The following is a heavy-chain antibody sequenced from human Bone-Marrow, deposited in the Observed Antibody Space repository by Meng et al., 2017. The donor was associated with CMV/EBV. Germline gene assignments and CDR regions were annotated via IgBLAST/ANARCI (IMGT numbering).Heavy chain of an antibody. D-gene: IGHD2/OR15-2a*01. Sequence: GESLKISCAASGVTFNDYALHWVRQAPGKGLEWVAIISSDGSKKYYADSVKGRFSISRDNSENTLYLQMNSLRAEDTAIYYCARDLEYCIYTTCYGMGYWGQGTPVTVSS. CDR3: ARDLEYCIYTTCYGMGY. J-gene: IGHJ4*02. CDR2: ISSDGSKK. CDR1: GVTFNDYA. V-gene: IGHV3-30-3*01.